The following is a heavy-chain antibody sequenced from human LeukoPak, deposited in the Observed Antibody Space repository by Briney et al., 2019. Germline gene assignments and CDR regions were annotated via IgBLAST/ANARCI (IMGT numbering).Heavy chain of an antibody. CDR2: INPNSGNT. V-gene: IGHV1-8*02. D-gene: IGHD3-16*02. CDR3: ARGYPTYYDYVWGSYRANWFDP. CDR1: GYTFTGYY. J-gene: IGHJ5*02. Sequence: ASVKVSCKASGYTFTGYYMHWVRQAPGQGLEWMGWINPNSGNTGYAQKFQGRVTMTRNTSISTAYMELSSLRSEDTAVYYCARGYPTYYDYVWGSYRANWFDPWGQGTLVTVSS.